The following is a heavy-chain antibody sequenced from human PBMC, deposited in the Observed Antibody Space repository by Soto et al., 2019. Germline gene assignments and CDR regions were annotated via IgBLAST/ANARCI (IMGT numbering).Heavy chain of an antibody. D-gene: IGHD5-18*01. CDR2: ISYDGRSK. J-gene: IGHJ6*02. Sequence: QVQLVESGGGVVQPGRSLRLSCAASGFVFRTYGMYWVRQAPGQGLEWVALISYDGRSKNYADSVKGRFTISRDNSENKLFLHMNSLTFEDTDVYYCANLDTALVFLAKAVWGQGTTVVVSS. CDR1: GFVFRTYG. V-gene: IGHV3-30*18. CDR3: ANLDTALVFLAKAV.